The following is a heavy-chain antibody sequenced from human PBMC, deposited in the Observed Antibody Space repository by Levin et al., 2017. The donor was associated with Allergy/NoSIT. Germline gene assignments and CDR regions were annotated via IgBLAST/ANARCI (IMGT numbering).Heavy chain of an antibody. CDR3: ARDGVADSFDY. CDR1: GFTVSNNY. D-gene: IGHD6-19*01. Sequence: GESLKISCAVSGFTVSNNYLTWVRQAPGKGLEWVSVIYSSGSTYYTDSVKGRFTISRDISKNTVYLQMNSLRADDTAVYYCARDGVADSFDYWGQGTLVTVSS. V-gene: IGHV3-53*01. J-gene: IGHJ4*02. CDR2: IYSSGST.